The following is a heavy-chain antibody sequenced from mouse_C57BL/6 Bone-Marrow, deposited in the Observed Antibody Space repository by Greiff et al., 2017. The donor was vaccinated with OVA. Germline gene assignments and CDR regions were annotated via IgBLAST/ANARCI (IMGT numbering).Heavy chain of an antibody. J-gene: IGHJ4*01. CDR3: ARRGRGAMDY. V-gene: IGHV2-2*01. CDR2: IWSGGST. CDR1: GFSLTSYG. Sequence: QVQLQQSGPGLVQPSQSLSITCTVSGFSLTSYGVHWVRQSPGKGLEWLGVIWSGGSTDYNAAFISRLSISKDNSKSQVFFKMKSLQADDTAIYYCARRGRGAMDYWGQGTSVTVSS. D-gene: IGHD3-3*01.